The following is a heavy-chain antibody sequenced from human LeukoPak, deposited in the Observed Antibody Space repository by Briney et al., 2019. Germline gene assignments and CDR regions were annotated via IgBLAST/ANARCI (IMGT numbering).Heavy chain of an antibody. CDR3: ARGPVVIRTSYYFDY. CDR1: GYTFTSYD. J-gene: IGHJ4*02. Sequence: ASVKVSCKASGYTFTSYDISWVRQATGQGLEWMGWMNPNSGNTGYAQKFQGRVTITRNTSISTAYMELCSLRSEDAAVYYCARGPVVIRTSYYFDYWGQGTLVTVSS. V-gene: IGHV1-8*03. CDR2: MNPNSGNT. D-gene: IGHD3-9*01.